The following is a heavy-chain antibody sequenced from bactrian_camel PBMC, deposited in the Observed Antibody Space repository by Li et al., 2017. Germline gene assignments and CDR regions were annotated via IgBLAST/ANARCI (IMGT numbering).Heavy chain of an antibody. J-gene: IGHJ4*01. CDR2: ISATGATS. CDR1: GDGIAVRD. D-gene: IGHD2*01. Sequence: VQLVESGGGSVQAGGSLRLSCTGSGDGIAVRDMGWLRSRPGEAMEWVADISATGATSEVDASVKGRFTIWRDNAKNTAYLQMNSLKPEDTATCYCAVRPGYKCYYPNPMQFKSWGQGTQVTVS. CDR3: AVRPGYKCYYPNPMQFKS. V-gene: IGHV3-1*01.